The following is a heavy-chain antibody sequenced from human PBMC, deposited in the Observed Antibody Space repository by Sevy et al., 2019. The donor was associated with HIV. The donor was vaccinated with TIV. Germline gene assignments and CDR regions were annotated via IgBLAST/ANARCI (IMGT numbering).Heavy chain of an antibody. CDR1: GFTFSRSS. D-gene: IGHD3-22*01. J-gene: IGHJ3*02. CDR3: ARDKREAYFDGSTSSDAFDI. V-gene: IGHV3-21*01. Sequence: GGSLRLSCAGSGFTFSRSSMNWVRQAPGKGLEWVSSISSSSNYIYYADSVKGRFPISRDNAKNSLLLLMNSLLAEETAVYYCARDKREAYFDGSTSSDAFDIWGQGTLVTVSS. CDR2: ISSSSNYI.